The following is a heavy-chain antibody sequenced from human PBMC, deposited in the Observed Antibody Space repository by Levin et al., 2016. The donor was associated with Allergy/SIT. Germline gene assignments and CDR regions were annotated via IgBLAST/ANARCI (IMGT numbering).Heavy chain of an antibody. J-gene: IGHJ5*02. Sequence: RQAPGKGLEWVGRIKSKTDGGTTDYAAPVKGRFTISRDDSKNTLYLQMNSLKTEDTAVYYCTTEAALWFGELFFWFDPWGQGTLVTVSS. CDR3: TTEAALWFGELFFWFDP. D-gene: IGHD3-10*01. V-gene: IGHV3-15*01. CDR2: IKSKTDGGTT.